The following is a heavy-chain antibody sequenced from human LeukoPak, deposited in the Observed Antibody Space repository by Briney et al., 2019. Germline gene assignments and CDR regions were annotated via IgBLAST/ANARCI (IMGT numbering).Heavy chain of an antibody. Sequence: SETLSLTCTVSGGSISSYYWSWIRQPPGKGLEWIGYMYYSGSTNYNPSLKSRVTISVDTSKNQFSLKLSSVTAADTAVYYCASHSGYYSGDAFDIWGQGTMVTVSS. CDR2: MYYSGST. CDR1: GGSISSYY. CDR3: ASHSGYYSGDAFDI. V-gene: IGHV4-59*08. J-gene: IGHJ3*02. D-gene: IGHD3-22*01.